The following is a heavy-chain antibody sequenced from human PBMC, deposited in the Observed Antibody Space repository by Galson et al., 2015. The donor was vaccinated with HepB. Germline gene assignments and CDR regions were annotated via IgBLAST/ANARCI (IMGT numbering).Heavy chain of an antibody. CDR1: GGSFSNFG. V-gene: IGHV1-69*13. CDR2: IIPIFGAP. Sequence: SVKVSCKASGGSFSNFGLSWVRQAPGQGLEWMGGIIPIFGAPRYAQKFQGRVTITADESTTTAYMDLSSLRSEDTAVYYCAKGAAVYLSQDPFYAMDVWGQGTTVTVSS. CDR3: AKGAAVYLSQDPFYAMDV. J-gene: IGHJ6*02. D-gene: IGHD1-14*01.